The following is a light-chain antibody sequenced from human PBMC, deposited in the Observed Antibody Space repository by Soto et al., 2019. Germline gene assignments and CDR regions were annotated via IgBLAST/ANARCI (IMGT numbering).Light chain of an antibody. CDR3: SSYTTISTDV. CDR1: SSDIGDYDY. V-gene: IGLV2-14*01. Sequence: QSALTQPASVSGSPGQSITISCTGTSSDIGDYDYVSWYQQHPDKAPKLIIYEVTNRPSGVSDRFSGSKSGNTASLTISGLQSEDEADYYCSSYTTISTDVFGTGTKVTVL. J-gene: IGLJ1*01. CDR2: EVT.